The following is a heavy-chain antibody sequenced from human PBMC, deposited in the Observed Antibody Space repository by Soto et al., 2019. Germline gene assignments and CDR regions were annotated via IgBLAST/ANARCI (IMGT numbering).Heavy chain of an antibody. Sequence: PGESLKISCNGSGYSFTSYWIGWVRQMPGKGLEWMGIIYPGDSDTRYSPSFQGQVTISADKSISTAYLQWSSLKASDTAMYYCARHEGYYDSSGYYYGLDYWGQGTLVTVSS. J-gene: IGHJ4*02. CDR2: IYPGDSDT. V-gene: IGHV5-51*01. CDR3: ARHEGYYDSSGYYYGLDY. CDR1: GYSFTSYW. D-gene: IGHD3-22*01.